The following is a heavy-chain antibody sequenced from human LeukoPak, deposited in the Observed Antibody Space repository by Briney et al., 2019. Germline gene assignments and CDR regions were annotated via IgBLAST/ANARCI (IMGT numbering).Heavy chain of an antibody. CDR3: ARQTSRGGATDY. V-gene: IGHV4-59*08. D-gene: IGHD1-26*01. CDR2: IYYSGST. J-gene: IGHJ4*02. CDR1: GGSSSSSY. Sequence: PSETLSLTCTVSGGSSSSSYWSWIRQPPGKGLEWIGYIYYSGSTNYNPSLKSRVTISVDTSNNHFSLMLTSVTAADTAVYYCARQTSRGGATDYWGQGTLVTVS.